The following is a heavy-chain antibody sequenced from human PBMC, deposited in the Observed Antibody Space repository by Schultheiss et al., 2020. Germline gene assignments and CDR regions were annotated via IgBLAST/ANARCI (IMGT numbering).Heavy chain of an antibody. V-gene: IGHV4-59*05. Sequence: SETLSLTCTVSGGSISSYYWSWIRQPPGKGLEWIGSIYYSGSTYYNPSLKSRVTISVDTSKNQFSLKLSSVTAADTAVYYCARFKVAAAYYFDYWGQGTLVTVSS. J-gene: IGHJ4*02. CDR2: IYYSGST. CDR1: GGSISSYY. CDR3: ARFKVAAAYYFDY. D-gene: IGHD6-19*01.